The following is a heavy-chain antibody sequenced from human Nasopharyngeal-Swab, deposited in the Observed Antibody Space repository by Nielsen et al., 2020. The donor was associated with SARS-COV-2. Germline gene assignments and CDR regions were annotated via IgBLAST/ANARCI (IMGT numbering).Heavy chain of an antibody. CDR3: ARERYNWNDGMTGYYYGMDV. J-gene: IGHJ6*02. V-gene: IGHV1-69*06. CDR1: GGTFSSYA. Sequence: SVKVSCKPSGGTFSSYAFSWVRQAPGQGLEWMVGILPIFGTSNYAQKFQGRVTITADKSTSTAYMELSSLRSEDTAVYYCARERYNWNDGMTGYYYGMDVWGQGTTVTVSS. CDR2: ILPIFGTS. D-gene: IGHD1-20*01.